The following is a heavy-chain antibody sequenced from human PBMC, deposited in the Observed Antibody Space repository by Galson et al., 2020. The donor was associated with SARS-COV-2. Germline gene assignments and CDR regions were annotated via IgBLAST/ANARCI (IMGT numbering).Heavy chain of an antibody. CDR3: ARSPAYYYDSGAFDI. V-gene: IGHV4-59*08. D-gene: IGHD3-22*01. CDR2: IYYSGST. Sequence: ETSETLSLTCTASGGSISSYYWSWIRQPPGKGLEWIGYIYYSGSTNYNPSLKSRVTISVDTSKNQFSLKLSSVTAADTAVYYCARSPAYYYDSGAFDIWGQGTMVTVSS. CDR1: GGSISSYY. J-gene: IGHJ3*02.